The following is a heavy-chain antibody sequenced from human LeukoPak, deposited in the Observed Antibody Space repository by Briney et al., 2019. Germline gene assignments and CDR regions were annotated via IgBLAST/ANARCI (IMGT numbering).Heavy chain of an antibody. CDR1: GFTFSNYA. V-gene: IGHV3-23*01. D-gene: IGHD2-8*01. CDR2: ISGSGGST. CDR3: AKGLIVLMVFGTGFDP. Sequence: GGSLRLSCVASGFTFSNYAMNWVRQAPGKGLEWVSVISGSGGSTCYTDSVKGRFTISRDNSKNTLYLQMNSLRAEDTAVYYCAKGLIVLMVFGTGFDPWGQGALVTVSS. J-gene: IGHJ5*02.